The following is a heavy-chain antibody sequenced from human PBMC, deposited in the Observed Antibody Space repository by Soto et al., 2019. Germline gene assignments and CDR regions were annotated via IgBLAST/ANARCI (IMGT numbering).Heavy chain of an antibody. CDR1: GYSFTSYW. Sequence: RGESLKISCKGSGYSFTSYWIGWVRQMPGKGLEWMGIIYPGDSDTRYSPSFQDQVTISADKSISTAYLQWSSLKASDTAMYYCARQSASDYDILTGYPLDYWGQGTLVTVSS. D-gene: IGHD3-9*01. CDR2: IYPGDSDT. CDR3: ARQSASDYDILTGYPLDY. V-gene: IGHV5-51*01. J-gene: IGHJ4*02.